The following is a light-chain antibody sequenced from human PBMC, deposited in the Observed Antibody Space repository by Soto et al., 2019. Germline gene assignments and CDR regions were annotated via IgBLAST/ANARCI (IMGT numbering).Light chain of an antibody. CDR2: LGS. CDR3: QQYNSYSPT. V-gene: IGKV2-28*01. CDR1: HSLLDSNGKTY. J-gene: IGKJ1*01. Sequence: VLTQFPLYLPVTPGEPASISCRSSHSLLDSNGKTYLDWYLQKPGQSPQLLIYLGSIRGSGVPGRFSGSGSGTEFTLTISSLQTDDLATYYCQQYNSYSPTFGQGTKVDIK.